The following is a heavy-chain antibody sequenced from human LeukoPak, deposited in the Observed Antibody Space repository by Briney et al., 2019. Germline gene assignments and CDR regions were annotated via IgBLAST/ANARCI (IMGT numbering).Heavy chain of an antibody. V-gene: IGHV4-59*12. CDR1: GGSISSFF. Sequence: SETLSLTCTVSGGSISSFFWNWIRQPPGKGLEWIGFTHNSGTTNYNPSLKSRVTISVDKSKNQFSLKLSSVTAADTAVYYCARASLDYDSSGYASWGQGTLVTVSS. J-gene: IGHJ4*02. CDR2: THNSGTT. D-gene: IGHD3-22*01. CDR3: ARASLDYDSSGYAS.